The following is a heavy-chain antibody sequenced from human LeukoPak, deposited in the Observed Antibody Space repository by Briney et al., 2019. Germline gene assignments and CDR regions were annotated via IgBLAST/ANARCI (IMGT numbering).Heavy chain of an antibody. CDR2: LNPSGGST. D-gene: IGHD3-10*01. Sequence: GASVKVSCKASGDTFTSYYFHWVRQAPGQGLEWMGILNPSGGSTSYAQQFQGRVTMTRDTSTRTVYMDLSSLRSGDTAMYYCATLSRYGSGSYYYYFEQWGQGTLVTVSS. CDR1: GDTFTSYY. V-gene: IGHV1-46*01. J-gene: IGHJ4*02. CDR3: ATLSRYGSGSYYYYFEQ.